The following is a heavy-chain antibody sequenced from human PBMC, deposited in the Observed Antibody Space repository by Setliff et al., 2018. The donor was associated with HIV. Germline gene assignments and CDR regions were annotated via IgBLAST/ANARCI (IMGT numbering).Heavy chain of an antibody. CDR1: GGTFSSYV. V-gene: IGHV1-69*05. CDR3: ARGRKFGELSYDY. CDR2: IIPMYGVT. Sequence: SVKVSCKASGGTFSSYVISWVRQAPGQGPEWMGGIIPMYGVTNYAQKFQGRVTITTDESTSTAYMELSSLRSEDTAVYYCARGRKFGELSYDYWGQGTLVTVSS. J-gene: IGHJ4*02. D-gene: IGHD3-10*01.